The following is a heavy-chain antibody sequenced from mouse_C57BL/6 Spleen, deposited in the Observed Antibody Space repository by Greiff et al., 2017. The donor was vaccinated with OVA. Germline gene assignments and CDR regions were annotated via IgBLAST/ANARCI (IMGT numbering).Heavy chain of an antibody. V-gene: IGHV1-50*01. CDR2: IDPSDSYT. CDR3: ARSHDGYPFDY. Sequence: VQLQQPGAELVKPGASVKLSCKASGYTFTSYWMQWVKQRPGQGLEWIGEIDPSDSYTNYNQKFKGKATLTVDTSSSTAYMQLSSLTSEDSAVYYCARSHDGYPFDYWGQGTTLTVSS. CDR1: GYTFTSYW. D-gene: IGHD2-3*01. J-gene: IGHJ2*01.